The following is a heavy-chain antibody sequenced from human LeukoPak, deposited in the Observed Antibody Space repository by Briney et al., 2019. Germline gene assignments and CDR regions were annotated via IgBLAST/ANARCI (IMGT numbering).Heavy chain of an antibody. J-gene: IGHJ4*02. D-gene: IGHD6-19*01. CDR2: IYPGDSDT. V-gene: IGHV5-51*01. CDR3: ARQANHSSGNSCSALYFDS. CDR1: GYTFINYW. Sequence: GESLKISCKASGYTFINYWIAWVRQMPEKGLELMGLIYPGDSDTRYSPSFQGHVTISADKSINTAYLQWNSLEASDTATYYCARQANHSSGNSCSALYFDSWGQGTLVTVSS.